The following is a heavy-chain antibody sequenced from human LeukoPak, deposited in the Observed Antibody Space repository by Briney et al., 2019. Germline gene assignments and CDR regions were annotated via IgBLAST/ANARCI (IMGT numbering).Heavy chain of an antibody. Sequence: GGSLRLSCAASGFTFDDYAMHWVRQAPGKGLEWVSLISWDGGSTYYADSVKGRFTTSRDNSKNSLYLQMNSLRAEDTALYYCAKDSVAASPGFYYYYYMDVWGKGTTVTVSS. D-gene: IGHD2-15*01. J-gene: IGHJ6*03. CDR1: GFTFDDYA. CDR3: AKDSVAASPGFYYYYYMDV. CDR2: ISWDGGST. V-gene: IGHV3-43D*03.